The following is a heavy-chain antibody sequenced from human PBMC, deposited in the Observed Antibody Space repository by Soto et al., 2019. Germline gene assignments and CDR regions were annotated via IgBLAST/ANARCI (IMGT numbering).Heavy chain of an antibody. D-gene: IGHD3-10*01. V-gene: IGHV3-13*01. Sequence: GGSLSLSCAASGFTFSSYDMHWVRQATGKGLEWVSAIGTAGDTYYPGSVKGRFTISRENAKNSLYLQMNSLRAGDTAVYYCASTPGNYGSGSYHYYYMDVWGKGTTVTVSS. CDR1: GFTFSSYD. J-gene: IGHJ6*03. CDR2: IGTAGDT. CDR3: ASTPGNYGSGSYHYYYMDV.